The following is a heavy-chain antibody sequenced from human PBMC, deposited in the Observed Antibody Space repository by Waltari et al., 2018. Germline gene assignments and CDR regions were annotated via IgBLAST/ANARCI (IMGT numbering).Heavy chain of an antibody. J-gene: IGHJ4*02. CDR2: ISYEGSNK. V-gene: IGHV3-30-3*01. CDR1: GVTFRSDA. Sequence: QVQLVESGGGVVQKKKKKKKKPKSTGVTFRSDAMHWVRQAPGKGLEWVAVISYEGSNKYYADSVKGRFTISRDNSKNTLYLQMNSLRAEDTAVYYCARGYFGVVIIPLDYWGQGTLVTVSS. CDR3: ARGYFGVVIIPLDY. D-gene: IGHD3-3*01.